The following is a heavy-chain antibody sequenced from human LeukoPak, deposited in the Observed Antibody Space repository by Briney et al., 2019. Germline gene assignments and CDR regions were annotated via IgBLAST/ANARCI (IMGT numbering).Heavy chain of an antibody. CDR2: IYYSGST. V-gene: IGHV4-39*07. D-gene: IGHD4-17*01. Sequence: PSETLSLTCTVSGGSISSSSYYWGWIRQPPGKGLEWIGSIYYSGSTYYNPSLKSRVTISVDTSKNQFSLKLSSVTAADTAVYYCARADYGDHYGGFDYWGQGTLVTVSS. CDR3: ARADYGDHYGGFDY. J-gene: IGHJ4*02. CDR1: GGSISSSSYY.